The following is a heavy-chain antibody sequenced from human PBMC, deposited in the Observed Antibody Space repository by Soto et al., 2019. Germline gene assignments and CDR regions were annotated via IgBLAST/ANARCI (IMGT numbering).Heavy chain of an antibody. D-gene: IGHD5-18*01. V-gene: IGHV2-26*01. J-gene: IGHJ4*02. Sequence: QVTLKESGPVLVKPTETLTLTCTVSGFSLSNARMGVSWIRQPPGKALEWLAHIFSNDEKSYSTSLKSRLTISKDTSNSQVVLTMTNMDPVDTATYYCARTRWDSYRFDYWGQGTLVTVSS. CDR2: IFSNDEK. CDR3: ARTRWDSYRFDY. CDR1: GFSLSNARMG.